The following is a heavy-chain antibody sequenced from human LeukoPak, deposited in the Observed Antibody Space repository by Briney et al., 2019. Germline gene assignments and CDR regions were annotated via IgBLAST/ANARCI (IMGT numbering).Heavy chain of an antibody. CDR1: GFTFSNYG. CDR2: ISYDGSNK. V-gene: IGHV3-30*18. J-gene: IGHJ4*02. CDR3: AKDGERWLRLTNDY. D-gene: IGHD5-24*01. Sequence: GGSLRLSCAASGFTFSNYGMHWARQAPGKGLEWVAVISYDGSNKYYADSVKGRFTISRDNSKNTLYLQMNSLRGEDTAVYYCAKDGERWLRLTNDYWGQGTLVTVSS.